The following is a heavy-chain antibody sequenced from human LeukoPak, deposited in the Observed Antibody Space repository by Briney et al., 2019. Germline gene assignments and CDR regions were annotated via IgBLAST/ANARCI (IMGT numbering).Heavy chain of an antibody. CDR1: GFTFSSYW. CDR2: INREGSNI. Sequence: PGGSLTLSCAASGFTFSSYWMHWVRQAPGKGLVWVSRINREGSNIGYVASVKGRFTISRDNAKNSLYLQMNSLRAEDTAVYYCARPYYYDSSGYFGWGQGTLVTVSS. D-gene: IGHD3-22*01. CDR3: ARPYYYDSSGYFG. V-gene: IGHV3-74*01. J-gene: IGHJ4*02.